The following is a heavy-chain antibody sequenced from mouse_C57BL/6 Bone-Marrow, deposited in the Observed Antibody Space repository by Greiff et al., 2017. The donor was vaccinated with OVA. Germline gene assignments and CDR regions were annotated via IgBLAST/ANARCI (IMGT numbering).Heavy chain of an antibody. J-gene: IGHJ2*01. V-gene: IGHV1-59*01. Sequence: QVQLQQPGAELVRPGTSVKLSCKASGYTFTSYWMHWVKQRPGQGLEWIGVIDPSDSYTNYNQKFKGKATLTVDTSSSTAYMQLSSLTSEDSAVYYCARRPITTVVGDDWGQGTTLTVSS. CDR3: ARRPITTVVGDD. CDR1: GYTFTSYW. D-gene: IGHD1-1*01. CDR2: IDPSDSYT.